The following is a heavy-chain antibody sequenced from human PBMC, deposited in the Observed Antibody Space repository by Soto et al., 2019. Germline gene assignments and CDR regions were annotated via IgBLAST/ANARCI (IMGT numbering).Heavy chain of an antibody. CDR2: IYYSGST. CDR3: ARERAVAGSFDF. CDR1: GGSISSGGYY. Sequence: PSETLSLTCTVSGGSISSGGYYWSWIRQHPGKGLEWIGYIYYSGSTYYNPSLKSRVTISVDTSKNQFSLKLSSVTAADTAVYYCARERAVAGSFDFWGQGTLVTVSS. J-gene: IGHJ4*02. V-gene: IGHV4-31*03. D-gene: IGHD6-19*01.